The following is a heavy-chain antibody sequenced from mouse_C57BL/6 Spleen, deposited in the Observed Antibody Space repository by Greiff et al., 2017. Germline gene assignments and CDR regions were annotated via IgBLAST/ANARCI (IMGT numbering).Heavy chain of an antibody. CDR2: IRSKSNNYAT. J-gene: IGHJ1*03. CDR1: GFSFNTYA. V-gene: IGHV10-1*01. CDR3: VRQDDYGEKYFDV. Sequence: EAGGGLVQPKGSLKLSCAASGFSFNTYAMNWVRQAPGKGLEWVARIRSKSNNYATYYADSVKDRFTISRDDSESMLYLQMNNLKTEDTAMYYCVRQDDYGEKYFDVWGTGTTVTVSS. D-gene: IGHD2-4*01.